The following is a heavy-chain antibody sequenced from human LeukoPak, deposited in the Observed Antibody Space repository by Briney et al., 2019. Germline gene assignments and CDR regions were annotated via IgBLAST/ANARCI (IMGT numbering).Heavy chain of an antibody. CDR1: GGSVSSSTYY. D-gene: IGHD2-2*01. J-gene: IGHJ4*02. CDR2: ISHSGRT. Sequence: SETLSLTCTVSGGSVSSSTYYWAWIRQPPGKGLDWIGTISHSGRTYYSSSLNSRVSISLDTSKNQFSLKLSSVTAADTAVYYCARHGHCSSTSCYVDYWGQGTLVTVSS. CDR3: ARHGHCSSTSCYVDY. V-gene: IGHV4-39*01.